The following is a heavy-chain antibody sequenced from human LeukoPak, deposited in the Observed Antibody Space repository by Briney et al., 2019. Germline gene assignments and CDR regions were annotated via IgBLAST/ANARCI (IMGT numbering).Heavy chain of an antibody. Sequence: ASVKVSCKASGYTFTNYAIHWVRQAPGQRLEWMGWINVGNANTKYSQRIQGRVTITRDTSASTAYMELSSLRSGDTAMYYCARRPDYYDISGYYFVDAFDIWGQGTMVTVSS. J-gene: IGHJ3*02. CDR2: INVGNANT. CDR1: GYTFTNYA. V-gene: IGHV1-3*01. CDR3: ARRPDYYDISGYYFVDAFDI. D-gene: IGHD3-22*01.